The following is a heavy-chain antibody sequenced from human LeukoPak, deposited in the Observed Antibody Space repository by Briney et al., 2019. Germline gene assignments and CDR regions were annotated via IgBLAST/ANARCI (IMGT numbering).Heavy chain of an antibody. D-gene: IGHD1/OR15-1a*01. Sequence: PSETLSLTCNVSGGSFTNYYWSWIRQTPEKGLEWIGQINHSGDTSYNPSLRSRVTLSVDRSKNQFSLKVTSVTAADTGVYYCARGPGTVGLSPWGQGTQVTVSS. CDR1: GGSFTNYY. CDR3: ARGPGTVGLSP. V-gene: IGHV4-34*01. J-gene: IGHJ5*02. CDR2: INHSGDT.